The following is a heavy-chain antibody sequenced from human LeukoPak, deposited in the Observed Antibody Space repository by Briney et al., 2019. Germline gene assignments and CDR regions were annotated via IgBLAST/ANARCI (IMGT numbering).Heavy chain of an antibody. D-gene: IGHD3-22*01. Sequence: SETLSLTCTVSGGSTSSYYWSWIRQPPGKGLEWIGYISYSGSTNYNPSLKSRGTISVDTSKKQFSLKLSSVTAADAALYYCARRQSSGYYYFDYWGQGTLVTVSS. CDR1: GGSTSSYY. V-gene: IGHV4-59*08. CDR2: ISYSGST. CDR3: ARRQSSGYYYFDY. J-gene: IGHJ4*02.